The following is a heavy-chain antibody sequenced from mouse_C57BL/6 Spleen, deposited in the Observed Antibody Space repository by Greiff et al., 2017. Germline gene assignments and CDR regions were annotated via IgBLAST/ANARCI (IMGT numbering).Heavy chain of an antibody. CDR1: GYAFSSSW. CDR2: IYPGDGDT. V-gene: IGHV1-82*01. J-gene: IGHJ3*01. D-gene: IGHD4-1*02. Sequence: QVQLQQSGPELVKPGASVKISCKASGYAFSSSWMNWVKQRPGKGLEWIGRIYPGDGDTNYNGKFKGKATLTADKSSSTTYMQLSSLTSVDSAVCACAKGATGRGFACWGQGTLVTVSA. CDR3: AKGATGRGFAC.